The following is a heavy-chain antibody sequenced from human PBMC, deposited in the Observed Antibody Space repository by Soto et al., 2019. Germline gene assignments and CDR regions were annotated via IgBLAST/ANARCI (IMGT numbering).Heavy chain of an antibody. J-gene: IGHJ6*02. D-gene: IGHD2-2*01. Sequence: QVQLVQSGAEVKKPGSSVKVSCKASGGTFSSYAISWVRQAPGQGLEWMGGIIPISGTANYEQKFQGRVTITTDESTRSVAMELSSQRSEDTAVYFCARSQGSSTSLEIYYYYYYGMDVWGQGTTVTVSS. CDR3: ARSQGSSTSLEIYYYYYYGMDV. CDR1: GGTFSSYA. CDR2: IIPISGTA. V-gene: IGHV1-69*01.